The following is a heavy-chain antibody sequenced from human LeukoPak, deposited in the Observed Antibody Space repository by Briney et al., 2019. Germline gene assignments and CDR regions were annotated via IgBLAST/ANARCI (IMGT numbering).Heavy chain of an antibody. Sequence: SGGSLRLSCTASGFNFGIYGMHWVRQAPGKGLEWVSYISSSTSTIYYADSVKGRFTISRDNAKNSLYLQMSSLRADDTALYYCASRSSVAASGPGWGQGTLVTVSS. D-gene: IGHD2-15*01. J-gene: IGHJ4*02. CDR3: ASRSSVAASGPG. CDR1: GFNFGIYG. V-gene: IGHV3-48*04. CDR2: ISSSTSTI.